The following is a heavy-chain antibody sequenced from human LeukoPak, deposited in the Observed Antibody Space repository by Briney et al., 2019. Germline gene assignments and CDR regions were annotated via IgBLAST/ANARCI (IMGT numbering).Heavy chain of an antibody. Sequence: ASVKVSCKASGYTFTSYDINWVRQATGQGLEWMGWMNPNSGNTGYAQKFQGRVTITRNTSISTAYMELSSLRSEDTAVYYCARERDYEGFDYWGRGTLVTVSS. J-gene: IGHJ4*02. D-gene: IGHD4-17*01. CDR1: GYTFTSYD. V-gene: IGHV1-8*03. CDR3: ARERDYEGFDY. CDR2: MNPNSGNT.